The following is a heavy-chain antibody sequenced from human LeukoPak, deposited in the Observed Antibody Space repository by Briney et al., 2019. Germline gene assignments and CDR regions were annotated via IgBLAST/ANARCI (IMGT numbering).Heavy chain of an antibody. CDR2: IRYDGSNK. CDR1: GFTFSSYG. Sequence: GRSLRLSCAASGFTFSSYGMHWVRQAPGKGLEWVAFIRYDGSNKYYADSVKGRFTISRDNSKNTLYLQMNSLRAEDTAVYYCAKDRGSYSDYFDYWGQGTLVTVSS. CDR3: AKDRGSYSDYFDY. J-gene: IGHJ4*02. D-gene: IGHD1-26*01. V-gene: IGHV3-30*02.